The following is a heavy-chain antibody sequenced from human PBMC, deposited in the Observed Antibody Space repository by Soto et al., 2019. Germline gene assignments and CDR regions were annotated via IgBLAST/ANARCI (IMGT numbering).Heavy chain of an antibody. D-gene: IGHD2-2*01. V-gene: IGHV4-31*02. CDR3: ASYQQPYAFDI. CDR1: GGSISSGY. CDR2: IYLSGSI. J-gene: IGHJ3*02. Sequence: SETLSLTCSVSGGSISSGYWTWIRHHPGKGLEWIGYIYLSGSIYYNPSLKSRVTISVDTSKNQFSLKLSSVTAADTAVYYCASYQQPYAFDIWGQGTMVT.